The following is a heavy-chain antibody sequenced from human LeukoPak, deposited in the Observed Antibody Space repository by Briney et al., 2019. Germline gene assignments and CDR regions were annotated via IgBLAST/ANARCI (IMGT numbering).Heavy chain of an antibody. CDR2: ISGSGGST. CDR3: ARFTVTYFDY. CDR1: GFTFSSYA. Sequence: GGSLRLSCAASGFTFSSYAMSWVRQAPGKGLGWVSAISGSGGSTYYADSVKGRFTISRDNAKNSLYLQMNSLRAEDTAVYYCARFTVTYFDYWGQGTLVTVSS. D-gene: IGHD4-17*01. V-gene: IGHV3-23*01. J-gene: IGHJ4*02.